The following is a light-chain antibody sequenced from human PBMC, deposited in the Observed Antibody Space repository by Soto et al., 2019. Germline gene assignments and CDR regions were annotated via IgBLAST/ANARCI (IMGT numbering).Light chain of an antibody. J-gene: IGKJ2*01. CDR1: QGISSY. CDR2: AAS. CDR3: QQYDSYPNP. Sequence: AIRMTQSPSSFSASTGDRVTITCRASQGISSYLAWYQQKPGKAPKLLIYAASTLQSGVPSRFSGSGSGTDFTLTISCLQSEDFATYYCQQYDSYPNPFGQGTNLDIK. V-gene: IGKV1-8*01.